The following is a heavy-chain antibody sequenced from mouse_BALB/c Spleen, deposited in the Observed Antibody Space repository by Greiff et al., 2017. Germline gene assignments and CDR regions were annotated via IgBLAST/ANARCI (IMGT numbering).Heavy chain of an antibody. CDR2: INPSSGYT. CDR1: GYTFTSYT. CDR3: ARSRGNYPGSYFDY. D-gene: IGHD2-1*01. J-gene: IGHJ2*01. Sequence: VQLVESGAELARPGASVKMSCKASGYTFTSYTMHWVKQRPGQGLEWIGYINPSSGYTNYNQKFKDKATLTADKSSSTAYMQLSSLTSEDSAVYYCARSRGNYPGSYFDYWGQGTTLTVSS. V-gene: IGHV1-4*01.